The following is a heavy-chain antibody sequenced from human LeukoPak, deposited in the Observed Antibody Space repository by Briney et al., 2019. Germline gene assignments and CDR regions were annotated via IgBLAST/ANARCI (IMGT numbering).Heavy chain of an antibody. Sequence: ASVKVSCKASGYTFTGYYMHWVRQAPGQGLEWMGWINPNSGGTNSAQKFQGRVTMTRDTSISAVYMELTSLRSDDTAVYYCAVSIQAPAIPAFDYWGQGTLVTVSS. CDR2: INPNSGGT. V-gene: IGHV1-2*02. CDR1: GYTFTGYY. J-gene: IGHJ4*02. D-gene: IGHD2-21*02. CDR3: AVSIQAPAIPAFDY.